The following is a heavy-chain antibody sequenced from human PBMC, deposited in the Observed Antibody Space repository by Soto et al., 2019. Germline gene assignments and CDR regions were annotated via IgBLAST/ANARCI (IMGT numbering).Heavy chain of an antibody. CDR3: ARHPADCSSTSCYYYYGMDV. V-gene: IGHV5-10-1*01. Sequence: GESLKISCKGSGYSFTSYWISWVRQMPGKGLEWMGRIDPSDSYTNYSPSFQGHVTIPADKSISTAYLQWSSLKASDTAMYYCARHPADCSSTSCYYYYGMDVRGQGTTVTVSS. J-gene: IGHJ6*02. CDR1: GYSFTSYW. D-gene: IGHD2-2*01. CDR2: IDPSDSYT.